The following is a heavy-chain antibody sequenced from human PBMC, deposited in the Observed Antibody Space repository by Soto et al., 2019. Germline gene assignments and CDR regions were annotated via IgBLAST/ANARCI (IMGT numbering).Heavy chain of an antibody. V-gene: IGHV1-18*01. D-gene: IGHD3-10*01. Sequence: QVQLVQSATEVVKPGASVRVSCKASGYVFTGWGISWVRQVPGQGLERVGWVSAYDGATRSSEKLQGRISVTRDKSTSTVYMDLTNLRSDDAAVYYCARDRAGLLEFWGQGTLVTVSS. CDR1: GYVFTGWG. CDR2: VSAYDGAT. CDR3: ARDRAGLLEF. J-gene: IGHJ4*02.